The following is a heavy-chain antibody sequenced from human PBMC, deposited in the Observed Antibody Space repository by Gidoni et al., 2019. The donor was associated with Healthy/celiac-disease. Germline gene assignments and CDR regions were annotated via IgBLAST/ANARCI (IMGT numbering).Heavy chain of an antibody. CDR1: GFTFSSSA. D-gene: IGHD3-9*01. V-gene: IGHV3-30-3*01. Sequence: QVQLVESGGGVVQPGRSLRPSCAASGFTFSSSAMHWVRQAPGKGLEWVAVISYDGSNKYYTDSVKGRFTISRDNSKNTLYLQMNSLRAEDTAVYYCAREPYYDILTGLDYWGQGTLVTVSS. CDR3: AREPYYDILTGLDY. J-gene: IGHJ4*02. CDR2: ISYDGSNK.